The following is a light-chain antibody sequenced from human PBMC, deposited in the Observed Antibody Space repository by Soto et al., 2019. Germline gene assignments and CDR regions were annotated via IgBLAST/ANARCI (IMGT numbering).Light chain of an antibody. J-gene: IGKJ2*01. V-gene: IGKV1-5*01. Sequence: DIQMTQSPSTLSASVGDRVTITCRASQSMSSWLAWYQQKAGKAPKLLIYDASSLERGVPSRFSGSGSGTEFTLTISSLQPDDCATYYCQQYNSYIFGQGTKLEIK. CDR2: DAS. CDR3: QQYNSYI. CDR1: QSMSSW.